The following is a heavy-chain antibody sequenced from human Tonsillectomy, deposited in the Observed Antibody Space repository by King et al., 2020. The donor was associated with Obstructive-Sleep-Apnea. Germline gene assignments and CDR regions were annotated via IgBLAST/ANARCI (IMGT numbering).Heavy chain of an antibody. Sequence: QLVQSGGGLVQPGGSLRLSCAASGFTFSSYSMNWVRQAPGKGLEWGSYISSSSTTIHYADSVKGRFTISRDNAKNSLYLQMNSLRAEDTAVYYCAREPSVWFGEKELIDWGQGTLVTVSS. CDR2: ISSSSTTI. D-gene: IGHD3-10*01. CDR3: AREPSVWFGEKELID. J-gene: IGHJ4*02. V-gene: IGHV3-48*04. CDR1: GFTFSSYS.